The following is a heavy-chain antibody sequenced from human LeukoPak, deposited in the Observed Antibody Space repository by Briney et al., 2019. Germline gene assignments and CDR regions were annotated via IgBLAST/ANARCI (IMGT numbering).Heavy chain of an antibody. D-gene: IGHD3-16*01. CDR3: ANGPPGGGFHY. J-gene: IGHJ4*02. CDR2: ISGSGGGT. Sequence: PGGSLRLSCAVSGFTFDDYVIHWVRQAAGKGLEWVSIISGSGGGTYYADSVKGRFTISRDNSKNTLYLEMNSLRAEDTAVYYCANGPPGGGFHYWGQGTLVTVSS. V-gene: IGHV3-23*01. CDR1: GFTFDDYV.